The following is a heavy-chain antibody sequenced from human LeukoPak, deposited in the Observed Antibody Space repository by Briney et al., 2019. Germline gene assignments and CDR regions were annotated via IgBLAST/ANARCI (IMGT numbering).Heavy chain of an antibody. J-gene: IGHJ5*02. D-gene: IGHD2-15*01. CDR1: GFTFSSYA. Sequence: GPLRLSCAASGFTFSSYAMSWVRQAPGKGLEWVSAISGSGGSTYYADSVKGRFTISRDNSKNTLYLQMNSLRAEDTAVYYCAKVPAPYCSGGSCYLWGQGTLVTVSS. CDR2: ISGSGGST. V-gene: IGHV3-23*01. CDR3: AKVPAPYCSGGSCYL.